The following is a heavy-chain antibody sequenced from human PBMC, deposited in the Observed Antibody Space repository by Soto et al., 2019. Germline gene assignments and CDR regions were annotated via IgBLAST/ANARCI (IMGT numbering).Heavy chain of an antibody. CDR2: INSDGSKT. V-gene: IGHV3-74*01. CDR3: ATVATNSYNWLDP. Sequence: EVQLVESGGTLVQPGGSLRLSCAASGFIFSTFWMHWVRQAPGKGLEWVSRINSDGSKTTYADSVKGRFTISRDNAKNTVYLQMNSLRAEDTAVYYCATVATNSYNWLDPLGKGTLVTVSS. D-gene: IGHD5-12*01. CDR1: GFIFSTFW. J-gene: IGHJ5*02.